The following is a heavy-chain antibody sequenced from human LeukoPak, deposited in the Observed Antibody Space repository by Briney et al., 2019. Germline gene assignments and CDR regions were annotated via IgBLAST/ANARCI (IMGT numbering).Heavy chain of an antibody. CDR2: ISAYNGNT. D-gene: IGHD3-10*01. J-gene: IGHJ3*02. V-gene: IGHV1-18*01. Sequence: GASVKVSCKTSGATFRSYAISWVRQAPGQGLEWMGRISAYNGNTNYAQKLQGRVTMTTDTSTSTAYMELRSLRSDDTAMYYCARDPLLFMVRGVAIDAFDIWGQGTMVTVSS. CDR1: GATFRSYA. CDR3: ARDPLLFMVRGVAIDAFDI.